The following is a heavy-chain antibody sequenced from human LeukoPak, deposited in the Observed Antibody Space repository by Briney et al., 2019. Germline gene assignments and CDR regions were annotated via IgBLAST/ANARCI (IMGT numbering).Heavy chain of an antibody. Sequence: NPSVTLSLTCTVSGGSISSSSYYWGWIRQSPGKGLEWIGSMYYRGTTYENSSLKSRVTLSIDTSKNQFSLKLTSVTAADTGVYYCVREYSRSVVAGSRPDLWGQGLLVTVSS. CDR2: MYYRGTT. CDR3: VREYSRSVVAGSRPDL. J-gene: IGHJ4*02. D-gene: IGHD2-21*01. V-gene: IGHV4-39*02. CDR1: GGSISSSSYY.